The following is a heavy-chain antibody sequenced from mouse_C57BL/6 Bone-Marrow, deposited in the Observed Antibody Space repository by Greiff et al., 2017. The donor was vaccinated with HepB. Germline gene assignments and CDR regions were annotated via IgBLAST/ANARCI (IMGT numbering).Heavy chain of an antibody. Sequence: VQLQESGAELARPGASVKLSCKASGYTFTSYGISWVKQRTGQGLEWIGEIYPRSGNTYYNEKFKGKATLTADKSSSTAYMELRSLTSEDSAVYFCRGVVAKYSFDYWGQGTTLTVSS. CDR3: RGVVAKYSFDY. CDR2: IYPRSGNT. D-gene: IGHD1-1*01. V-gene: IGHV1-81*01. J-gene: IGHJ2*01. CDR1: GYTFTSYG.